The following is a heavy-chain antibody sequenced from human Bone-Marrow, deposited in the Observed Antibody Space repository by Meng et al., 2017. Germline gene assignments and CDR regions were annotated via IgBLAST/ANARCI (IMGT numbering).Heavy chain of an antibody. CDR1: GGSISSSSYY. V-gene: IGHV4-39*07. CDR2: IYYSGST. Sequence: SDPLSLTCTVPGGSISSSSYYWGWIRQPPGKGLEWIGSIYYSGSTYYNPSLKSRVTISVDTSKNQISLKLSSVTTADTAVYYCASHPGYRSGLYGNPADYWGQGTLVTVSS. D-gene: IGHD6-19*01. CDR3: ASHPGYRSGLYGNPADY. J-gene: IGHJ4*01.